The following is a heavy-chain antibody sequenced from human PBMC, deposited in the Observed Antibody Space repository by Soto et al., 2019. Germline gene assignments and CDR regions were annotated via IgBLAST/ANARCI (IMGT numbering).Heavy chain of an antibody. J-gene: IGHJ3*02. Sequence: QVQLQESGPGLVKPSGTLSLTCAVSSGSISSSNWWSWVRQPPGEGLEGIGEIYHSGSTNYNPSLKSRETISVDKSKNQYSLKLSSVTAADTAVYYGARKSENCSGGSCYTTHDAFDIWGQGTMVTVSS. CDR2: IYHSGST. CDR1: SGSISSSNW. D-gene: IGHD2-15*01. CDR3: ARKSENCSGGSCYTTHDAFDI. V-gene: IGHV4-4*02.